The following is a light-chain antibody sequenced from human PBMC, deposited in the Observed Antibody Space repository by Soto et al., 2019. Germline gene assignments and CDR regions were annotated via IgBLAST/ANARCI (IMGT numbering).Light chain of an antibody. CDR2: DVS. CDR3: SSYRSSSTPRV. V-gene: IGLV2-14*03. J-gene: IGLJ2*01. Sequence: QSALTQPASVSGSPGQSITISCTGTSSDVGGYNYVSWYQQHPGKAPKLIIYDVSNRPSGVSNHFSGSKSGNTASLTISGLQAEDDAYYYCSSYRSSSTPRVFGGGTKLTVL. CDR1: SSDVGGYNY.